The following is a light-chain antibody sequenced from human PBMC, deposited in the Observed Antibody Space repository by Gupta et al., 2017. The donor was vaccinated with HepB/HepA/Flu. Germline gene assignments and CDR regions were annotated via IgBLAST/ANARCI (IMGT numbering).Light chain of an antibody. CDR3: AAWDDSLKGVV. Sequence: QSVLPQPPSASGPPGQSVTMSCSGSRPNIGNNPVNWYQQFPGTAPKLLIYNNNQRPSGVPDRFSGSRSGTSASLAISGPHSEDEADYYCAAWDDSLKGVVFGGGTKLTVL. CDR1: RPNIGNNP. V-gene: IGLV1-44*01. CDR2: NNN. J-gene: IGLJ3*02.